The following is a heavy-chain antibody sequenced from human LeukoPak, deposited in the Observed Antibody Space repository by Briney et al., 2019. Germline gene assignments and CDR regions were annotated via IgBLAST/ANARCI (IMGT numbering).Heavy chain of an antibody. CDR3: AKADYGDYDWFDP. D-gene: IGHD4-17*01. Sequence: GGSLRLSCAASGFTFRSYGMSWVRQAPGKGLEWVSAISGSGGSTYYADSVKGRFTVSRDNSKNTLYLQMNSLRAEDTAVYYCAKADYGDYDWFDPWGQGTLVTVSS. CDR2: ISGSGGST. CDR1: GFTFRSYG. V-gene: IGHV3-23*01. J-gene: IGHJ5*02.